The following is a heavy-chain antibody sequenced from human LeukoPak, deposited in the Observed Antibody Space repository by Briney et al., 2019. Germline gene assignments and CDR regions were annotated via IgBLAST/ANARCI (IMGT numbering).Heavy chain of an antibody. V-gene: IGHV4-59*12. CDR1: GGSISSYY. CDR3: AREGGGHCRGGSCYFDY. J-gene: IGHJ4*02. D-gene: IGHD2-15*01. CDR2: IYYSGST. Sequence: SETLSLTCTVSGGSISSYYWSWIRQPPGKGLEWIGYIYYSGSTNYNPSLKSRVTISVDTSKNQFSLKLSSVTAADTAVYYCAREGGGHCRGGSCYFDYWGQGTLVTVSS.